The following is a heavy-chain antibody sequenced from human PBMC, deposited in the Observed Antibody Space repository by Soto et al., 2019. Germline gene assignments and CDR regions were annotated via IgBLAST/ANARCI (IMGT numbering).Heavy chain of an antibody. D-gene: IGHD2-15*01. V-gene: IGHV3-15*01. CDR3: TTKSLFEYCSGGSCYSHY. CDR2: IKSKTDGGTT. Sequence: GGSLRLSCAASGFTFSNAWMSWVRQAPGKGLEWVGRIKSKTDGGTTDYAAPVKGRFTISRDDSKNTLYLQMNSLKTEDTAVYYCTTKSLFEYCSGGSCYSHYWGQGTLVTVSS. CDR1: GFTFSNAW. J-gene: IGHJ4*02.